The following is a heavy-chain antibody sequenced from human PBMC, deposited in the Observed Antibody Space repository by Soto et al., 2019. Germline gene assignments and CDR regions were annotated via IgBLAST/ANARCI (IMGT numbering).Heavy chain of an antibody. V-gene: IGHV3-30-3*01. D-gene: IGHD3-10*02. CDR3: ARDHGMFLSYYYYGMDV. CDR2: ISYDGSNT. CDR1: GFTFSRFS. Sequence: QVQLVESGGGVVQPGRSLTLSCAASGFTFSRFSMNWVRRAPGKGLAGVAVISYDGSNTHNAESVKGRFNISRDDSKNTVYLQMNNLRGEDSAVYYCARDHGMFLSYYYYGMDVWGQGTTVTVSS. J-gene: IGHJ6*02.